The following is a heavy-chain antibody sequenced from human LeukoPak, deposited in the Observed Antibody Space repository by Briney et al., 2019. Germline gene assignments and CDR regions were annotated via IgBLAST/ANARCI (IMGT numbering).Heavy chain of an antibody. D-gene: IGHD1-26*01. CDR3: ARDGGHSGSYLDAFDI. J-gene: IGHJ3*02. CDR2: INPSGGST. V-gene: IGHV1-46*01. Sequence: VASVKVSCKASGYTFTSYYMHWVRQAPGQGLEWMGIINPSGGSTSYAQKFQGRVTMARDTSTSTVYMELSSLRSEDTAVYYCARDGGHSGSYLDAFDIWGQGTMVTVSS. CDR1: GYTFTSYY.